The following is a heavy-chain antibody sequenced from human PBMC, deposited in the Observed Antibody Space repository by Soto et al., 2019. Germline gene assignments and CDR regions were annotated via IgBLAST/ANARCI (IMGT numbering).Heavy chain of an antibody. CDR2: IIPMFGTP. Sequence: GPSVKVSCKASGVTFNRQDMRWVRQAPGQGLEWMGGIIPMFGTPHYAEKFQDRVTITADESTGTAYLELSSLTSEDTAVYYCATSGGRDGYSFDYWGPGTLVTVSS. V-gene: IGHV1-69*13. CDR3: ATSGGRDGYSFDY. CDR1: GVTFNRQD. J-gene: IGHJ4*02. D-gene: IGHD5-12*01.